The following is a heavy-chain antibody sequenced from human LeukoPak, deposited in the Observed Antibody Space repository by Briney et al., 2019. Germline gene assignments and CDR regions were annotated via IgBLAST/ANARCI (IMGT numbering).Heavy chain of an antibody. J-gene: IGHJ6*03. D-gene: IGHD3-9*01. CDR2: IYYSGST. CDR3: ARGGEYYDILTGWSRGHYYYYYMDV. Sequence: PSETLSLTCTVSGGSISSYYWSWIRQPPGKGLEWIGYIYYSGSTNYNPSLKSRVTISVDTSKNQFSLKLSSVTAADTAVYYCARGGEYYDILTGWSRGHYYYYYMDVWGKGTTVTVSS. CDR1: GGSISSYY. V-gene: IGHV4-59*08.